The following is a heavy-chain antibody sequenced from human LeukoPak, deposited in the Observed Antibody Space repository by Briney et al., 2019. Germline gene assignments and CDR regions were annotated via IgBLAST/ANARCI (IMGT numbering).Heavy chain of an antibody. CDR2: MNPNSGHT. V-gene: IGHV1-8*03. J-gene: IGHJ5*02. CDR3: ARASFLIAVLGHWFDP. Sequence: GASVKVSCKASGYSLSNYDINWVRQAPGQGLEWMGWMNPNSGHTGYAQKFQGRLTFTRNTSINTAYMELRSLRSVDTAVYYCARASFLIAVLGHWFDPWGQGTPVTVSS. CDR1: GYSLSNYD. D-gene: IGHD3-16*01.